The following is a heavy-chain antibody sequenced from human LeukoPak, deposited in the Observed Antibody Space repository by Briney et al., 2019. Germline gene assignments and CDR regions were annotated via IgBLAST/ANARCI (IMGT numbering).Heavy chain of an antibody. J-gene: IGHJ4*02. CDR1: GFTFSSYA. CDR3: ATYYYDSSGYYYSFDY. V-gene: IGHV1-69*06. D-gene: IGHD3-22*01. CDR2: IIPIFGTA. Sequence: GTSLRLSCAASGFTFSSYAISWVRQAPGQGLEWMGGIIPIFGTANYAQKFQGRVTITADKSTSTAYMELSSLRSEDTAVYYCATYYYDSSGYYYSFDYWGQGTLVTVSS.